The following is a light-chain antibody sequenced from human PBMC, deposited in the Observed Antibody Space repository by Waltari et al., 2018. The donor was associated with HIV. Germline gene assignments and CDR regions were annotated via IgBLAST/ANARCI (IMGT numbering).Light chain of an antibody. CDR2: RKD. V-gene: IGLV1-47*01. J-gene: IGLJ3*02. Sequence: HSVLTLRPSASRSPRQRLLLSCSGTISNIATTLVSWFQQVPGGAPNLVIHRKDQRPSGVPDRLSAAKSGSSASLAITGLQSDDEAAYYCASWDDNLSHWVFGGGKKLTV. CDR1: ISNIATTL. CDR3: ASWDDNLSHWV.